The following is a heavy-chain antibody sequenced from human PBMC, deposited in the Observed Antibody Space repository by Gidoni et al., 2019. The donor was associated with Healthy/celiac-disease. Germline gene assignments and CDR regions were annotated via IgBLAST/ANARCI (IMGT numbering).Heavy chain of an antibody. Sequence: QVQLVQSGAEVKKPGSSVKVSCKASGGTFSSYAISWVRQAPGQGLEWMGGIIPIFGTANYAQKFQGRVTITADKSTSTAYMELSSLRSEDTAVYYCARDSYCSSTSCYARWYNWFDPWGQGTLVTVSS. V-gene: IGHV1-69*06. J-gene: IGHJ5*02. CDR3: ARDSYCSSTSCYARWYNWFDP. D-gene: IGHD2-2*01. CDR2: IIPIFGTA. CDR1: GGTFSSYA.